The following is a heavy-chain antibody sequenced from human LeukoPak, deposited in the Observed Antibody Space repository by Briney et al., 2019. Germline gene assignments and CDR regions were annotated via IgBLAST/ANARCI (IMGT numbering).Heavy chain of an antibody. CDR1: GGSISSSSYY. CDR2: IYYSGST. CDR3: ASFNPTYSSGWPAPDY. D-gene: IGHD6-19*01. V-gene: IGHV4-39*07. Sequence: SETLSLTCTVSGGSISSSSYYWGWIRQPPGKGLEWIGSIYYSGSTYYNPSLKSRVTISVDTSKNQFSLKLSSVTAADTAVYYCASFNPTYSSGWPAPDYWGQGTLVTVSS. J-gene: IGHJ4*02.